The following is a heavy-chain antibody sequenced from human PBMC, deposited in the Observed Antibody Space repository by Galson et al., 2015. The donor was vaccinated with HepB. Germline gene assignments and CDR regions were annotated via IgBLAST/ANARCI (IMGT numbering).Heavy chain of an antibody. J-gene: IGHJ5*02. V-gene: IGHV1-24*01. CDR3: ATSSYWDGGSWYSSDWFDP. D-gene: IGHD2-15*01. Sequence: SVKVSCKVSGYTLTELSMHWVRQAPGKGLEWMGSFDPEDVETIYAQKFQGRVTMTEDISTDTAYMELSSLRSDDTAVYYCATSSYWDGGSWYSSDWFDPWCEGTLVTGSS. CDR2: FDPEDVET. CDR1: GYTLTELS.